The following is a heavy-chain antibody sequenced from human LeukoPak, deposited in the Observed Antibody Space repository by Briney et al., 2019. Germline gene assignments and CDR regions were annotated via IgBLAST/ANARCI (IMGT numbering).Heavy chain of an antibody. D-gene: IGHD3-3*01. V-gene: IGHV3-15*01. J-gene: IGHJ4*02. CDR2: IKSKTYGGTT. Sequence: GGSLRLSCAASGFTFSNAWMNWVRQAPGKGLEWVGRIKSKTYGGTTDYAAPVKGRFTISRDDSKNTLYLQIHSLKTEDTAVYYCTTSDFWSSYATNNFDYWGQGTLVTVSS. CDR1: GFTFSNAW. CDR3: TTSDFWSSYATNNFDY.